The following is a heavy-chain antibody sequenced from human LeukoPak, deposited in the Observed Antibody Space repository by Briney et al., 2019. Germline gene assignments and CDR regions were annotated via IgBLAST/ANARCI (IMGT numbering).Heavy chain of an antibody. J-gene: IGHJ1*01. CDR1: GYTFTTYF. V-gene: IGHV1-46*01. D-gene: IGHD6-13*01. CDR3: ARGGSSWYRGSFQH. Sequence: ASVKVSCKASGYTFTTYFLHWVRQVPGQGLEWMGIINPSGGSTSYAQIFQGRVTMTRDTSTSTVYMGLSSLRSEDTAVYYCARGGSSWYRGSFQHWGQGTLVTVSS. CDR2: INPSGGST.